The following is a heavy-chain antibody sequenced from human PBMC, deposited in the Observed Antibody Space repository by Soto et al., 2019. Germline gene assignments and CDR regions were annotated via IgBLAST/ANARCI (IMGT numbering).Heavy chain of an antibody. Sequence: QVQLVESGGGVVQPGRSLRLSCAAGGFTFSSYGMHWVRQAPDKGLEWVAVISNDGSNKYYADSVKGRFTISRDNSKNTLYLQMNSLRAEDTAVYYCAKGPAIVLVPAAMNYYNGMDVWGQGTTVTVSS. J-gene: IGHJ6*02. V-gene: IGHV3-30*18. CDR3: AKGPAIVLVPAAMNYYNGMDV. CDR1: GFTFSSYG. D-gene: IGHD2-2*01. CDR2: ISNDGSNK.